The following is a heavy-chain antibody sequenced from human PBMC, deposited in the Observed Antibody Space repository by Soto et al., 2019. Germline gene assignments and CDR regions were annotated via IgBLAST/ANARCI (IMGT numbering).Heavy chain of an antibody. V-gene: IGHV1-69*06. D-gene: IGHD3-22*01. J-gene: IGHJ4*02. Sequence: QVQLVQSGAEVKKPGSSVKVSCKASGGTFSSYPITWVRQAPGQGLEWMGGTFPIFDRGNYAQKFQGRLTITTDKSTNTAYMELGSLRSEDTAVYYCARRNTSGYLRYFDSWGQGTLVTVSS. CDR3: ARRNTSGYLRYFDS. CDR2: TFPIFDRG. CDR1: GGTFSSYP.